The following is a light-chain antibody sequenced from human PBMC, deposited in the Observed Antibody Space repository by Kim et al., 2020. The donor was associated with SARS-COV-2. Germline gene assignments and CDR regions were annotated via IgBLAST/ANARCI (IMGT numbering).Light chain of an antibody. V-gene: IGLV2-18*02. J-gene: IGLJ2*01. Sequence: QSALTQPPSVSGSPGQSVTISCTGTSSDVGRYNRVSWYQQPPGTAPKLMIYEVSPRPSGVPDRFSGSKSGNTASLIISRLQAEDEADYYCSTYTSRNTLVFGGGTQLTVL. CDR1: SSDVGRYNR. CDR2: EVS. CDR3: STYTSRNTLV.